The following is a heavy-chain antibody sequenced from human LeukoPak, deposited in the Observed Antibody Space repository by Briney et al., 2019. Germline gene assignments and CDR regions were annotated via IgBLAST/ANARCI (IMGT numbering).Heavy chain of an antibody. CDR3: ACGGWYSSSWYYFDY. Sequence: PGRSLRLSCAASGFTFDDYAMHWVRQAPGKGLEWVSGISWNSGSIGYADSVKGRFTISRDNAKNSLYLQMNSLRAEDTAVYYCACGGWYSSSWYYFDYWGQGTLVTVSS. J-gene: IGHJ4*02. D-gene: IGHD6-13*01. CDR2: ISWNSGSI. CDR1: GFTFDDYA. V-gene: IGHV3-9*01.